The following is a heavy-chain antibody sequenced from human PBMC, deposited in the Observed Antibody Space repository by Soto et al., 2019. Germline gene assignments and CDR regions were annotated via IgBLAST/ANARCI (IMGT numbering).Heavy chain of an antibody. Sequence: QVQLVQSGAEVKKPGSSVKVACTASGGTFRFYTLNWVRQVPGPGREWMGRIIPMLRMANFAPKFQCRVTMTADESTSTAYLDLRSLKSQDTVVYYCATNYGSGSTHFASWGQGTLVTVSS. CDR1: GGTFRFYT. CDR3: ATNYGSGSTHFAS. D-gene: IGHD3-10*01. V-gene: IGHV1-69*02. J-gene: IGHJ4*02. CDR2: IIPMLRMA.